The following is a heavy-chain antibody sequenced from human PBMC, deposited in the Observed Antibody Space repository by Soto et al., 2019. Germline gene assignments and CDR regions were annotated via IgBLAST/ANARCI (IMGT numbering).Heavy chain of an antibody. CDR2: ISSRSDI. CDR3: AREYTAWPLAYGLDV. D-gene: IGHD2-2*02. CDR1: GITFSTYS. V-gene: IGHV3-21*01. Sequence: GGSLRLSCVGSGITFSTYSINWVRQSPGKGLEWVSSISSRSDIYYADSVKGRFTISRDNAKNSVSLQMNSLRAEETAVYYCAREYTAWPLAYGLDVWGQGTTVTVSS. J-gene: IGHJ6*02.